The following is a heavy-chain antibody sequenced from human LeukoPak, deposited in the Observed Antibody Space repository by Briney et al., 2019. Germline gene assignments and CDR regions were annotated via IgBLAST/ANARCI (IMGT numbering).Heavy chain of an antibody. Sequence: GGSLRLSCAASGFTFSSYSVNWVRQAPGKGLEWVSPISSSSSYIYYADSVKGRFTISRDNAKNSLYLQMNSLRAEDTAVYYCASSYMTTVNYWGQGTLVTVSS. CDR3: ASSYMTTVNY. CDR2: ISSSSSYI. V-gene: IGHV3-21*01. CDR1: GFTFSSYS. D-gene: IGHD4-17*01. J-gene: IGHJ4*02.